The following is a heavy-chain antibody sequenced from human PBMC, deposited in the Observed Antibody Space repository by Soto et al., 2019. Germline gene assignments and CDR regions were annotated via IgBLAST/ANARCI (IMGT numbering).Heavy chain of an antibody. Sequence: SETLSLTCTVSGGSISSYYWSWVRQPPGKGLEWVGYMYYSGSTNYNPSLKSRVTMSVDTSKKRFSLKLTSVTAADTAIYYCIEGSDWSRAFDYWGQGALVTVSS. CDR3: IEGSDWSRAFDY. CDR2: MYYSGST. J-gene: IGHJ4*02. D-gene: IGHD6-19*01. CDR1: GGSISSYY. V-gene: IGHV4-59*01.